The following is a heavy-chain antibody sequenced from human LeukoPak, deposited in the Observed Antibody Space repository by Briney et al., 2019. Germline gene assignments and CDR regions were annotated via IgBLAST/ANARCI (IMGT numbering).Heavy chain of an antibody. D-gene: IGHD6-19*01. CDR2: IKKDGSEK. V-gene: IGHV3-7*01. CDR1: GLTFSNYW. CDR3: ARGGDTSGWFLSYN. J-gene: IGHJ4*02. Sequence: GGSLRLSCAASGLTFSNYWMSWVRQAPGKGLEWVANIKKDGSEKYYVDSVKGRFTISRDNAKNSLYLQMNSLRAEDTAAYYCARGGDTSGWFLSYNWGQGTLVTVSS.